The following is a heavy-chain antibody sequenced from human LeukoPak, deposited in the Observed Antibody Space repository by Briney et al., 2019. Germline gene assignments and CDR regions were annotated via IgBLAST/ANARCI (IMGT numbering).Heavy chain of an antibody. J-gene: IGHJ4*02. CDR2: IRSDGSTK. CDR3: ARFALKTPPTD. V-gene: IGHV3-30*02. Sequence: GGSLRLSCAASGFTFSSYGMHWVRQAPGKGLEWVAFIRSDGSTKYYADSVKGRFTISRDNSKNTLNLQMDSLRVEDTAVYYCARFALKTPPTDWGQGTLVTVSS. CDR1: GFTFSSYG.